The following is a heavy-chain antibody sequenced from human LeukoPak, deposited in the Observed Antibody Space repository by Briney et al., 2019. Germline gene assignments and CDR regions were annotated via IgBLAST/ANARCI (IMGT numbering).Heavy chain of an antibody. D-gene: IGHD5-18*01. CDR3: ARAYVDTAMVFDY. J-gene: IGHJ4*02. CDR1: GGSISSYY. CDR2: INYSGST. V-gene: IGHV4-59*01. Sequence: SETLSLTCTVSGGSISSYYWSWIRQPPGKGLEWIGYINYSGSTNYNPSLKSRVTISVDTSKNQFSLKLSSVTAADTAVYYCARAYVDTAMVFDYWGQGTLVTVSS.